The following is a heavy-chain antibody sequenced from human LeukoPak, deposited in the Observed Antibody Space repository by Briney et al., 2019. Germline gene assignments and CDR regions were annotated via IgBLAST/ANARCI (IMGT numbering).Heavy chain of an antibody. CDR1: GFTLSVYW. J-gene: IGHJ5*02. Sequence: GGSLRLSCAASGFTLSVYWMHWVRQVPGKGLVWVSRINSDGSSTTYADSVGGRFTISRDNAKNTLYLQMNSLRGEDTAVYYCARGVAVAGTFSWFDPWGQGTLVTVSS. CDR2: INSDGSST. D-gene: IGHD6-19*01. V-gene: IGHV3-74*03. CDR3: ARGVAVAGTFSWFDP.